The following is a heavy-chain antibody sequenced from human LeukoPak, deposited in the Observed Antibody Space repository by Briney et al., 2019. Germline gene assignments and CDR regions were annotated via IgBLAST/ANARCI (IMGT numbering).Heavy chain of an antibody. D-gene: IGHD3-9*01. CDR1: GGSISSGGYY. V-gene: IGHV4-31*03. CDR2: IYYSGST. Sequence: SQTLSLTCTVSGGSISSGGYYWSWIRQHPGKGLEWIGYIYYSGSTYYNPSLKSRVTISVDTSKNQFSLKPSSVTAADTAVYYCARAPVYYDILTGYRQYWFDPWGQGTLVTVSS. CDR3: ARAPVYYDILTGYRQYWFDP. J-gene: IGHJ5*02.